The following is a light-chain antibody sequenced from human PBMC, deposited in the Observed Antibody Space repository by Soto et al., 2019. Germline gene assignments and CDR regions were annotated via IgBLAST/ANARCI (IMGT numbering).Light chain of an antibody. Sequence: DIVMTQTPLSSPVTLGQPASISCRSSQSLLDSDGDTYLSWLQQRPGQPPRLLIYKASSRFSGVPDRFSGSGAGTDFTLKISRVEVEDVGVYYCMQATQFPHTFGQGTK. J-gene: IGKJ2*01. CDR1: QSLLDSDGDTY. CDR3: MQATQFPHT. CDR2: KAS. V-gene: IGKV2-24*01.